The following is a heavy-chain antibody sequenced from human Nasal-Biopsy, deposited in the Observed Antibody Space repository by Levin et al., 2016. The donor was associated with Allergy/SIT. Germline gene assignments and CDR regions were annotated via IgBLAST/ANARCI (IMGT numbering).Heavy chain of an antibody. CDR1: GGTISGTTYY. D-gene: IGHD3-22*01. Sequence: GSLRLSCTVSGGTISGTTYYWGWIRQPPGKGLEWIGSIYYGGSTYYNPSLESRVTLSVDTSKNQFSLKLSSVTAADTALYYCARGYYYDTSGYYVPFDHWGPGSLISVSS. CDR3: ARGYYYDTSGYYVPFDH. CDR2: IYYGGST. J-gene: IGHJ4*02. V-gene: IGHV4-39*01.